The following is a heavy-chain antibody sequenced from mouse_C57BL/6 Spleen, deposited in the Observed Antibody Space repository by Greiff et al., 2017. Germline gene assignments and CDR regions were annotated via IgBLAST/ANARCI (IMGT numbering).Heavy chain of an antibody. CDR2: ISSGSSTI. V-gene: IGHV5-17*01. J-gene: IGHJ1*03. CDR3: ARHGDLDWYFDV. CDR1: GFTFSDYG. Sequence: EVKLVVSGGGLVKPGGSLKLSCAASGFTFSDYGMHWVRQAPEKGLEWVAYISSGSSTIYYADTVKGRFTISRDNAKNTLFLQMTSLRSEDTAVYYCARHGDLDWYFDVWGTGTTVTGSS.